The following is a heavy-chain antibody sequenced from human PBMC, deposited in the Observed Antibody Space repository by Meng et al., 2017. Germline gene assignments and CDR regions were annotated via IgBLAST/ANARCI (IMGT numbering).Heavy chain of an antibody. V-gene: IGHV1-18*04. D-gene: IGHD3-22*01. Sequence: ASVKVSCKASGYTFTGYYMHWVRQAPGQGLEWMGWISAYNGNTNYAQKLQGRVTMTTDTSTSTAYMELRSLRSDDTAVYYCASSIRANYYDSSDAFDIWGQGTMVTVSS. CDR2: ISAYNGNT. CDR3: ASSIRANYYDSSDAFDI. J-gene: IGHJ3*02. CDR1: GYTFTGYY.